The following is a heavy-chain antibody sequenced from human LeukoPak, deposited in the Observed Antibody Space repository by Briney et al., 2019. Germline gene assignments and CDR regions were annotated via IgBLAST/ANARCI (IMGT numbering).Heavy chain of an antibody. D-gene: IGHD6-13*01. CDR1: GFTFSNSA. V-gene: IGHV3-23*01. CDR2: ISASGDTT. CDR3: ARDGLDLPGGTIAAAGVLY. Sequence: GGSLRLSCAASGFTFSNSAMTWVRQSPGKGLEWVSDISASGDTTHYADSVKGRFTISRDNSKHTLYLQMNSLRAEDTAVYYCARDGLDLPGGTIAAAGVLYWGQGTLVTVSS. J-gene: IGHJ4*02.